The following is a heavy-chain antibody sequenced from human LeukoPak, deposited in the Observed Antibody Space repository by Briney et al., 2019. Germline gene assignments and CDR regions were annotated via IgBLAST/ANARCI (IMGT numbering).Heavy chain of an antibody. CDR3: ARESYGDYATGSENDY. V-gene: IGHV1-46*01. J-gene: IGHJ4*02. CDR2: INPGGGTT. CDR1: GDTFTSYY. Sequence: ASVKVSCKASGDTFTSYYMHWVRQAPGQGLEWMGIINPGGGTTSYAQKFQDRISMTRDMSTSTVYMELSSLRSEDTAMYYCARESYGDYATGSENDYWGQGTLVTVSS. D-gene: IGHD4-17*01.